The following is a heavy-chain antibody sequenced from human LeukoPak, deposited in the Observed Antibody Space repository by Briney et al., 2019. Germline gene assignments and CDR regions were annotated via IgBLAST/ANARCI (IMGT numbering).Heavy chain of an antibody. J-gene: IGHJ6*03. V-gene: IGHV4-34*01. CDR3: ARSRSPYYYYYMDV. Sequence: PSETLSLTCTVSGGSISSYYWSWIRQPPGKGLEWIGEINHSGSTNYNPSLKSRVTISVDTSKNQFSLKLSSVTAADTAVYYCARSRSPYYYYYMDVWGKGTTVTVSS. CDR1: GGSISSYY. CDR2: INHSGST. D-gene: IGHD4-17*01.